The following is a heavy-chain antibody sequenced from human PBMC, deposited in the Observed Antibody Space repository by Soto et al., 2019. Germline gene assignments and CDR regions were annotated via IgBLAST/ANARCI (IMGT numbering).Heavy chain of an antibody. CDR2: IIPIFGTA. CDR3: AGDRNYDSSGYDAFDI. J-gene: IGHJ3*02. V-gene: IGHV1-69*13. Sequence: SVKVSCKASGGTSSSYAISWVRQAPGQGLEWMGGIIPIFGTANYAQKFQGRVTITADESTSTAYMELSSLRSEDTAVYYCAGDRNYDSSGYDAFDIWGKGTMVTVSS. CDR1: GGTSSSYA. D-gene: IGHD3-22*01.